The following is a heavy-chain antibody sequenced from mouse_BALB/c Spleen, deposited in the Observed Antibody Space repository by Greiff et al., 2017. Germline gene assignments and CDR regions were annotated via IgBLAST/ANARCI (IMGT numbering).Heavy chain of an antibody. D-gene: IGHD3-3*01. CDR2: IYPGDGDT. V-gene: IGHV1-80*01. CDR3: AREGSRYFDY. J-gene: IGHJ2*01. CDR1: GYAFSSYW. Sequence: QVQLQQSGAELVRPGSSVKISCKASGYAFSSYWMNWVKQRPGQGLEWIGQIYPGDGDTNYNGKFKGKATLTADKSSSTAYMQLSSLTSEDSAVYFCAREGSRYFDYWGQGTTLTVSS.